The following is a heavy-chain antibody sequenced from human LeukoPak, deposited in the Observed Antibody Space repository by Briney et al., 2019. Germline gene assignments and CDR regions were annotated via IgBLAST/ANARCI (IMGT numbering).Heavy chain of an antibody. CDR3: ARGRMDDYGDYPDY. Sequence: GGSLRLSCAASGFTFSSYNMNWVRQAPGKGLEWVSSISSSSSYIYYADPVKGRFTISRDNAKNSLYLQMNSLRAEDTAVYYCARGRMDDYGDYPDYWGQGTLVTVSS. J-gene: IGHJ4*02. D-gene: IGHD4-17*01. V-gene: IGHV3-21*01. CDR1: GFTFSSYN. CDR2: ISSSSSYI.